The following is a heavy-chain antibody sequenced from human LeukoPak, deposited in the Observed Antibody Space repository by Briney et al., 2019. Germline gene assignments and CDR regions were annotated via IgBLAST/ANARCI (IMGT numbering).Heavy chain of an antibody. CDR3: ATANGYSYGRYYFDY. D-gene: IGHD5-18*01. Sequence: SVKVSCKASGGTFTGYATSWVRQAPGQGLEWMGGIIPIIGTANYAQKFQGRVTITRDESTSTASMELSSLRSEDTAVYYCATANGYSYGRYYFDYWGQGTLVTVSS. CDR1: GGTFTGYA. J-gene: IGHJ4*02. CDR2: IIPIIGTA. V-gene: IGHV1-69*05.